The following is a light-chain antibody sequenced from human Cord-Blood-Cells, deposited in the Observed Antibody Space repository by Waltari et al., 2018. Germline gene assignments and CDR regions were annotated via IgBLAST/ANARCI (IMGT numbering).Light chain of an antibody. J-gene: IGKJ1*01. V-gene: IGKV3-20*01. CDR1: QSVSSSY. CDR2: GAS. CDR3: QQYGSSPQT. Sequence: TQSPGTLSLSPGERATLSCRASQSVSSSYLAWYQQKPGQAPRLLIYGASSRATGIPDRFSGSGSGTDFTLTISRLEPGDFVVYYCQQYGSSPQTFGQGTKVEIK.